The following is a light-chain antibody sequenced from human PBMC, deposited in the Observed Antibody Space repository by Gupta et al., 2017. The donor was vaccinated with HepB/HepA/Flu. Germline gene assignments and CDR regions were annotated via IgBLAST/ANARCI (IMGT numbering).Light chain of an antibody. CDR1: GSNIGAGYD. CDR2: VTT. Sequence: QALLTQPPPVPGAPWPRVTISCTGSGSNIGAGYDVHWYQNLPGTDHKLRIAVTTNRPSAVPDRVSFSNSGTSASLALTGRQAEDEADDDCQYYASSTSATYVFGTGTRVTVL. V-gene: IGLV1-40*01. CDR3: QYYASSTSATYV. J-gene: IGLJ1*01.